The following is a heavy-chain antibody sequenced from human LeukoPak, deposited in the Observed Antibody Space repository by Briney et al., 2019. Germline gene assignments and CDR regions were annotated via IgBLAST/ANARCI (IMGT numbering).Heavy chain of an antibody. Sequence: GASVKVSCKASGYTFTSYGISWVRQATGQGLEWMGWISAYNGNTNYAQKLQGRVTMTTDTSTSTAYMELRSLRSDDTVVYYCARESSGGSCHYWGQGTLVTVSS. D-gene: IGHD2-15*01. CDR2: ISAYNGNT. CDR1: GYTFTSYG. J-gene: IGHJ4*02. CDR3: ARESSGGSCHY. V-gene: IGHV1-18*01.